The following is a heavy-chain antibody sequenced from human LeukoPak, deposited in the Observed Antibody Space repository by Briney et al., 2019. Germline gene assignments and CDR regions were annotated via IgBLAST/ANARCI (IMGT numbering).Heavy chain of an antibody. CDR2: ISGNGGRT. J-gene: IGHJ3*02. Sequence: GGSLRLSCAASGFTFSSYWMSWVRQAPGKGPEWVSFISGNGGRTDYAESVKGRFTISRDNSKNTVYLQMNSLRDEDTAAYYCAKDPNGDYVGTFDMWGRGTMVTVSS. CDR3: AKDPNGDYVGTFDM. V-gene: IGHV3-23*01. D-gene: IGHD4-17*01. CDR1: GFTFSSYW.